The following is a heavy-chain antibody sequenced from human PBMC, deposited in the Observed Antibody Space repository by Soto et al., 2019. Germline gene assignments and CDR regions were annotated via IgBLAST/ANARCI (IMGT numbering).Heavy chain of an antibody. J-gene: IGHJ4*02. CDR2: IYPGDSDT. V-gene: IGHV5-51*01. CDR1: GYSFTSYW. Sequence: GESLKISCKGSGYSFTSYWIGWVRQMPGKGLESMGIIYPGDSDTRYSPSFQGRVTISADRPISTAYLQWSSLEASDTAMYYCARHTSDRYGSDYWGQGTLVTAPQ. CDR3: ARHTSDRYGSDY. D-gene: IGHD5-18*01.